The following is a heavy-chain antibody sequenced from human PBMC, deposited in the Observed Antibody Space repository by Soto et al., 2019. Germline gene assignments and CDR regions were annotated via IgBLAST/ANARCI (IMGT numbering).Heavy chain of an antibody. Sequence: QVQLVQSGAEVKKPGASVKVSCKASGYTFTSYGISWVRQAPGQGLEWMGWISAYNGNTNYAQKLQGRVTMTTDTATSTAYMELRSLRSDDTAVYYCARSEVTIAAAGIIYFDYWGQGTLVTVSS. D-gene: IGHD6-13*01. J-gene: IGHJ4*02. CDR1: GYTFTSYG. CDR3: ARSEVTIAAAGIIYFDY. V-gene: IGHV1-18*01. CDR2: ISAYNGNT.